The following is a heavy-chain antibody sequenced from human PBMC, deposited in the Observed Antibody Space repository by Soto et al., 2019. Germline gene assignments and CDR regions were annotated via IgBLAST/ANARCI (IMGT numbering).Heavy chain of an antibody. CDR3: AREDTAMVRTYYFDY. Sequence: SVKVSCKASGGTFSSYAISWVRQAPGQGLEWMGGIIPIFGTANYAQKFQGRVTITADESTSTAYMELSSLRSEDTAVYYCAREDTAMVRTYYFDYWGQGTLVTVSS. J-gene: IGHJ4*02. D-gene: IGHD5-18*01. V-gene: IGHV1-69*13. CDR2: IIPIFGTA. CDR1: GGTFSSYA.